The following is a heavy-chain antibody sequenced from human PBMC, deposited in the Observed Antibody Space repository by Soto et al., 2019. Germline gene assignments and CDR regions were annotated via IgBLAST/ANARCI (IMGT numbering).Heavy chain of an antibody. CDR3: ARDPHYEYGDYSDAFDI. J-gene: IGHJ3*02. V-gene: IGHV3-48*01. CDR1: GFTFSSYS. Sequence: GGSLRLSCAASGFTFSSYSMNWVRQAPGKGLEWVSYISSSSSTIYYADSVKGRFTISRDNAKNSLYLQMNSLRAEDTAVYYCARDPHYEYGDYSDAFDIWGQGTMVTVSS. D-gene: IGHD4-17*01. CDR2: ISSSSSTI.